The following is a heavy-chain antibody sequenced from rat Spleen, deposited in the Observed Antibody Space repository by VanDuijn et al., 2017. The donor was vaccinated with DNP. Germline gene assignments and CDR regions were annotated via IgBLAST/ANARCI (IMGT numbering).Heavy chain of an antibody. V-gene: IGHV5-7*01. J-gene: IGHJ2*01. CDR1: GFTFSDYY. Sequence: EVQLVESGGGLVQPGRSLKLSCAASGFTFSDYYMAWVRQAPKKGLEWVATISCDRSDTYYRDSVRGRFTISRDNAKSTLYLQMDSLRSEDTATYYCARQDWALDYWGQGVMVTVSS. CDR3: ARQDWALDY. D-gene: IGHD5-1*01. CDR2: ISCDRSDT.